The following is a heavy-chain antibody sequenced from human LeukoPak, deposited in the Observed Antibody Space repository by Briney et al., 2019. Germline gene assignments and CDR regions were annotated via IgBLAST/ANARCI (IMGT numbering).Heavy chain of an antibody. D-gene: IGHD2-8*01. CDR1: GGTFSSYA. V-gene: IGHV1-69*06. J-gene: IGHJ5*02. CDR2: IIPIFGTA. Sequence: SVKVSCKASGGTFSSYAISWVRQAPGQGLEWMGGIIPIFGTANYAQKFQGRVTITADKSTSTAYMELSSLRSEDTAVYYCARTTYCTNGVCYTRIWFDPWGQGTLVTVSS. CDR3: ARTTYCTNGVCYTRIWFDP.